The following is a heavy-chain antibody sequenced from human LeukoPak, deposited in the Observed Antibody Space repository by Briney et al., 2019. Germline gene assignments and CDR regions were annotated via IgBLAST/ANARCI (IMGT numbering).Heavy chain of an antibody. D-gene: IGHD3-16*02. J-gene: IGHJ4*02. Sequence: GRSLRLSCAASGFTFSSYAMHWVRQAPGKGLEWVAVISYDGSNKYYADSVKGRFTISRDNSKNTLYLQMNSLRAEDTAVYYCARDLHYDYVWGSYRWYYFDYWGQGTLVTVSS. CDR3: ARDLHYDYVWGSYRWYYFDY. V-gene: IGHV3-30-3*01. CDR1: GFTFSSYA. CDR2: ISYDGSNK.